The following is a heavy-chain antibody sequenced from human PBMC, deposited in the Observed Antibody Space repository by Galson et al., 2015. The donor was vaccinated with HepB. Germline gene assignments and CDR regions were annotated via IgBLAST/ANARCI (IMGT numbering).Heavy chain of an antibody. CDR3: ARRDNDIFPFDY. D-gene: IGHD3-9*01. V-gene: IGHV4-59*01. CDR2: IYYSGST. J-gene: IGHJ4*02. CDR1: GGSISSYY. Sequence: ETLSLTCTVSGGSISSYYWSWIRQPPGKGLEWIGYIYYSGSTNYNPSLKSRVTISVDTSKNQFSLKLSSVTAADTAVYYCARRDNDIFPFDYWGQGTLVTVSS.